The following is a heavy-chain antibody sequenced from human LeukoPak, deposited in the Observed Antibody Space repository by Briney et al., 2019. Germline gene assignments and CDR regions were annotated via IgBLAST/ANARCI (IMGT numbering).Heavy chain of an antibody. CDR1: GFTFSSYG. Sequence: GGSLRLSCAASGFTFSSYGMHWVRQAPGKGLEWVAVISYDGSNKYYADSAKGRFTISRDNSKNTLYLQMNSLRAEDTAVYYCARDGLRFLEWEYYFDYWGQGTLVTVSS. D-gene: IGHD3-3*01. CDR2: ISYDGSNK. J-gene: IGHJ4*02. CDR3: ARDGLRFLEWEYYFDY. V-gene: IGHV3-30*03.